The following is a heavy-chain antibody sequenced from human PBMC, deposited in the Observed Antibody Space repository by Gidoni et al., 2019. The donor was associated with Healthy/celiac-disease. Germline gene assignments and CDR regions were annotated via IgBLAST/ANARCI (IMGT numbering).Heavy chain of an antibody. CDR2: IIPIFGTA. V-gene: IGHV1-69*01. CDR3: ARETVFTITMIVVVITTFFDY. Sequence: QVQLVQSGAEVKKPGSSVTVSCTASGGTFSSYAISWVRQAPGQGLEWMGGIIPIFGTANYAQKFQGRVTITADESTSTAYMELSSLRSEDTAVYYCARETVFTITMIVVVITTFFDYWGQGTLVTVSS. CDR1: GGTFSSYA. D-gene: IGHD3-22*01. J-gene: IGHJ4*02.